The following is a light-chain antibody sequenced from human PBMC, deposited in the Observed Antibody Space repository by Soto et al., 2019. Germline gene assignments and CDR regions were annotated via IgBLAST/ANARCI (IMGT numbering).Light chain of an antibody. CDR3: QQYDKYST. J-gene: IGKJ1*01. V-gene: IGKV1-5*03. CDR1: QSIKNW. Sequence: DIQMTQSPSTLSASVGDRVTITCRASQSIKNWLAWYQQKPGEAPKLLIYKASTLESGVPSRFSGRGSGTEFTLTVTSLQPEDFASYFCQQYDKYSTFGHGTKVDIK. CDR2: KAS.